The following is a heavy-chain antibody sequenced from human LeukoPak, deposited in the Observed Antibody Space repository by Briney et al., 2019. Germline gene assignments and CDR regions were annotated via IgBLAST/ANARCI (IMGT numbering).Heavy chain of an antibody. Sequence: GGSLRLSCAASGFTFSSYGMSWVRQAPGKGLEWVSLISWDGGGTYYADSVKGRFTISRDNSKNSLYLDMNSLRPEDTAIYYCAKGLMRREYNWFDPWGQGTLVTVSS. CDR2: ISWDGGGT. D-gene: IGHD2-8*01. CDR3: AKGLMRREYNWFDP. J-gene: IGHJ5*02. V-gene: IGHV3-43D*03. CDR1: GFTFSSYG.